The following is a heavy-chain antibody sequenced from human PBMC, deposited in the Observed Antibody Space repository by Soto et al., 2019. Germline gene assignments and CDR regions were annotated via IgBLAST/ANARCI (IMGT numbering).Heavy chain of an antibody. Sequence: QLQLQESGSGLVKPSQTLSLTCAVSGGSISSGGYSWRWIRQPPGKGLEWIGYIYHSGSTYYNPSLNSRVTISVDRSKNQFSLKLSSVTAADTAVYYCARGTGYSSSWYLRWFDPWGQGTLVTVSS. V-gene: IGHV4-30-2*01. D-gene: IGHD6-13*01. CDR1: GGSISSGGYS. CDR3: ARGTGYSSSWYLRWFDP. J-gene: IGHJ5*02. CDR2: IYHSGST.